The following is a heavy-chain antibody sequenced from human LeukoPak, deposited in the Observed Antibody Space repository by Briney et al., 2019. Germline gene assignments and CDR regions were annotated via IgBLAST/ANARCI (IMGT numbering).Heavy chain of an antibody. CDR3: ARGSNGVFDY. Sequence: ASVKVSCKASGGTFSSYAISWVRQAPGQGLEWMGGIIPIFGTANYAQKFQGRVTMTRDMSTSTVYMELSSLRSEDTAVYYCARGSNGVFDYWGQGTLVTVSS. D-gene: IGHD2-8*01. V-gene: IGHV1-69*05. CDR1: GGTFSSYA. J-gene: IGHJ4*02. CDR2: IIPIFGTA.